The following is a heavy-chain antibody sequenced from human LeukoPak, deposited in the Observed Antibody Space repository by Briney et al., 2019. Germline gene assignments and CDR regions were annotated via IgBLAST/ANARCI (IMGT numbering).Heavy chain of an antibody. J-gene: IGHJ6*02. V-gene: IGHV3-15*01. CDR3: TTDPAFMDV. CDR1: GFTFSSYV. CDR2: IKSKTDGGTT. D-gene: IGHD6-25*01. Sequence: GGSLRLSCAASGFTFSSYVMSWVRQAPGKGLEWVGRIKSKTDGGTTDYAAPVRGRFTISRDDSKNTLYLQMNSLKTEDTAVYYCTTDPAFMDVWGQGTTVTVSS.